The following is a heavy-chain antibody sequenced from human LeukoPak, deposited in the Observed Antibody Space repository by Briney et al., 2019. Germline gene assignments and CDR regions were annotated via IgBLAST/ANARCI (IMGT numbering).Heavy chain of an antibody. V-gene: IGHV1-8*01. CDR1: GYTFTSYD. Sequence: ASVKVSCKASGYTFTSYDINWVRQATGQGLEWMGWMNPNSGNTGYTQKFQGRVTMTRNTSISTAYMELSSLRSEDTAVYYCAVLPYRGLWFGELPDYWGQGTLVTVSS. CDR3: AVLPYRGLWFGELPDY. CDR2: MNPNSGNT. J-gene: IGHJ4*02. D-gene: IGHD3-10*01.